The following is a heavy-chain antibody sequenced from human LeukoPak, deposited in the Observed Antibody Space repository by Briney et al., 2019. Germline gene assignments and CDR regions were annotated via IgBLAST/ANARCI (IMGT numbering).Heavy chain of an antibody. V-gene: IGHV4-61*01. D-gene: IGHD6-19*01. J-gene: IGHJ4*02. CDR2: IYYNGST. CDR1: GGSVSSGSYY. CDR3: ARAEDSSGWYNNY. Sequence: SETLSLTCTVSGGSVSSGSYYWNWIRQPPGKGLEWIGYIYYNGSTNYNPSLKSRVTISVDTSKNQFSLKLSSATAADTAVYYCARAEDSSGWYNNYWGQGTLVTVSS.